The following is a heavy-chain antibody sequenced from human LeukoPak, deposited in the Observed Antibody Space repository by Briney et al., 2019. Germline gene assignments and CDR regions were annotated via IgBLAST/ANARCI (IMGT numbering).Heavy chain of an antibody. Sequence: GGSLRLSCAASGITFSRHAMSWVRQAPGKGLEWVSGISGGGGSTYYADSVKDRFTISRDNSKNTPYLRMNSLRAEDTALYYCAKGGSYAPLDYWGQGTLVTVSS. J-gene: IGHJ4*02. D-gene: IGHD1-26*01. CDR3: AKGGSYAPLDY. CDR2: ISGGGGST. V-gene: IGHV3-23*01. CDR1: GITFSRHA.